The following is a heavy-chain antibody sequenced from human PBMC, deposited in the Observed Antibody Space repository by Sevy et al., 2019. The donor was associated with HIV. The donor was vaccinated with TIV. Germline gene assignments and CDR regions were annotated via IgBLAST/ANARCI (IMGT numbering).Heavy chain of an antibody. J-gene: IGHJ4*02. CDR1: GFTFSTYE. CDR2: ISSSGSTI. V-gene: IGHV3-48*03. CDR3: ARGEWGGVNY. Sequence: GGSLRLSCAASGFTFSTYEMNWVRQAPGKGLEWVSYISSSGSTIYYADSVNGRFTISRDNAKNSLYLQMNSLRAEDTAVYYCARGEWGGVNYWGQGTLVTVSS. D-gene: IGHD3-16*01.